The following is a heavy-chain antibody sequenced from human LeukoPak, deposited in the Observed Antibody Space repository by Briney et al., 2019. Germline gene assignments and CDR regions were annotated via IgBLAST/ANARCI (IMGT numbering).Heavy chain of an antibody. D-gene: IGHD6-19*01. J-gene: IGHJ6*02. V-gene: IGHV4-59*01. Sequence: SETLSLTCTVSGGSISTYYWVWIRQSPGKELEWIRYVSYSGNTNYNPSLKSRVTISVDTSKNQLSLKLSSMTAAGTAVYYCARAGYCSATSCQWVPLVWGQGTTVTVSS. CDR1: GGSISTYY. CDR2: VSYSGNT. CDR3: ARAGYCSATSCQWVPLV.